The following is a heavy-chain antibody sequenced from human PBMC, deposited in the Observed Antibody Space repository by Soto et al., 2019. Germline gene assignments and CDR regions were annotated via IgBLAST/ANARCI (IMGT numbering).Heavy chain of an antibody. V-gene: IGHV1-69*02. Sequence: SVKVSCKASGGTFSSYTISWVRQAPGQGLEWMGRIIPILGIANYAQKFQGRVTITADKSTSTAYMGLSSLRSEDTAVYYCASTVPATSSAAYYYYYMDVWGKGTTVTVSS. CDR3: ASTVPATSSAAYYYYYMDV. CDR1: GGTFSSYT. J-gene: IGHJ6*03. D-gene: IGHD2-2*01. CDR2: IIPILGIA.